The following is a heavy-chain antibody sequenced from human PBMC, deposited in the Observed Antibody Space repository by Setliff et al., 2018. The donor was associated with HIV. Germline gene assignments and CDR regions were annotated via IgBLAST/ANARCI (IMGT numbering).Heavy chain of an antibody. CDR3: ARDLDFVWGAPAD. D-gene: IGHD3-16*01. CDR2: INHRGTT. Sequence: SETLSLTCAVYGESFSGYYWTWIRQPPGKGLEWIGEINHRGTTNYKPSLKSRVTISVDTSKNQFSLKLTSVTAADAAVYFCARDLDFVWGAPADWSQGTLVTVSS. J-gene: IGHJ4*02. V-gene: IGHV4-34*01. CDR1: GESFSGYY.